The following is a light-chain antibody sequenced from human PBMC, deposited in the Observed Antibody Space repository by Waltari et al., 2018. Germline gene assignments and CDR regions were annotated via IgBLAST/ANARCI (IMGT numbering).Light chain of an antibody. Sequence: QSVLTQPPSASGTPGQRVTISCSGSASNIGGNLVNWYQQLPGKAPKLLIYRSDLRPSGVPDRFSCSKSGTSASLAISGLQSEDEADYFYASWDDSLNGHWVFGGGTKVTVL. CDR3: ASWDDSLNGHWV. V-gene: IGLV1-44*01. CDR1: ASNIGGNL. J-gene: IGLJ3*02. CDR2: RSD.